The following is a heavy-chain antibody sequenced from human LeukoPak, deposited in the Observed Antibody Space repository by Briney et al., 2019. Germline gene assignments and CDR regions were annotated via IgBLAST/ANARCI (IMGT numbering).Heavy chain of an antibody. J-gene: IGHJ6*03. CDR3: AKDSPGNVLTGYPPYYMDV. V-gene: IGHV3-30*02. CDR1: GFTFSSYG. Sequence: PGGSLRLSCAASGFTFSSYGMLWVRQAPGKGLEWVAFIRYDGSNKYYADSVKGRFTISRDNSKNTLYLQMNSLRAEDTAVYYCAKDSPGNVLTGYPPYYMDVWGKGTTVTVSS. D-gene: IGHD3-9*01. CDR2: IRYDGSNK.